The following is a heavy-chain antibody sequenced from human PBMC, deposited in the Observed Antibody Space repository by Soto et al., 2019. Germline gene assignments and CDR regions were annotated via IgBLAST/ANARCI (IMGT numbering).Heavy chain of an antibody. Sequence: GGSLRLSCAASGFTFSSYARHWVRQAPGKGLEWVAVISYDGSNKYYADSVKGRFTISRDNSKNTLYLQMNSLRAEDTAVYYCAGGYCSGGSCYSSAFDIWGQGTMVTVSS. CDR1: GFTFSSYA. CDR3: AGGYCSGGSCYSSAFDI. J-gene: IGHJ3*02. D-gene: IGHD2-15*01. V-gene: IGHV3-30-3*01. CDR2: ISYDGSNK.